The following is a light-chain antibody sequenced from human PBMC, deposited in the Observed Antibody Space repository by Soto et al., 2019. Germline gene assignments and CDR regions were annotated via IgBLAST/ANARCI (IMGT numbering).Light chain of an antibody. CDR2: DVS. CDR1: SSDVGGYTY. J-gene: IGLJ1*01. V-gene: IGLV2-14*01. Sequence: QSALTQPASVSGSPGQSITISCTGTSSDVGGYTYVSWYQQHPGKAPKLMIYDVSYRPSGVSNRFSGSKSGNTASLTISGLQAEDEADYYCCSSTSSNTYVFGPGNKLTVL. CDR3: CSSTSSNTYV.